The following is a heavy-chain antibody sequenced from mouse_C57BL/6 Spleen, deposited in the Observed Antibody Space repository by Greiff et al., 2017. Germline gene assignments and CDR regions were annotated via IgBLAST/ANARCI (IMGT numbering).Heavy chain of an antibody. Sequence: QVQLQQSGPELVKPGASVKISCKASGYAFSSSWMNWVKQRPGKGLEWIGRIYPGDGDTNYNGKFKGKATLTADKSSSTAYMQLSSLTSEDSAVYFCAREGGYYPLYAMDYWGQGTSVTVSS. D-gene: IGHD2-3*01. V-gene: IGHV1-82*01. CDR1: GYAFSSSW. CDR3: AREGGYYPLYAMDY. J-gene: IGHJ4*01. CDR2: IYPGDGDT.